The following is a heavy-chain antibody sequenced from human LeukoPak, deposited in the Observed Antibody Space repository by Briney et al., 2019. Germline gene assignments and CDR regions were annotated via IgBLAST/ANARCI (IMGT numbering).Heavy chain of an antibody. J-gene: IGHJ6*02. CDR3: ARELRYFDESGMDV. CDR1: GFTFSSYD. CDR2: ISSSGSTI. V-gene: IGHV3-48*03. D-gene: IGHD3-9*01. Sequence: GGSLRLSCAASGFTFSSYDMNWVRQAPGKGLEWVSYISSSGSTIYYADSVKGRFTISRDNAKNSLYLQMNSLRAEDTAVYYCARELRYFDESGMDVWGQGTTVTVSS.